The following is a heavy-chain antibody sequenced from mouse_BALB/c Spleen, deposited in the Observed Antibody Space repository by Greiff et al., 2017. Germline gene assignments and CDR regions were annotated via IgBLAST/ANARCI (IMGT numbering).Heavy chain of an antibody. CDR3: ARYEYGSSYLGFAY. V-gene: IGHV5-6-3*01. J-gene: IGHJ3*01. CDR2: INSNGGST. D-gene: IGHD1-1*01. Sequence: EVHLVESGGGLVQPGGSLKLSCAASGFTFSSYGMSWVRQTPDKRLELVATINSNGGSTYYPDSVKGRFTISRDNAKNTLYLQKSSLKSEDTDMYYCARYEYGSSYLGFAYWGQGTLVTVSA. CDR1: GFTFSSYG.